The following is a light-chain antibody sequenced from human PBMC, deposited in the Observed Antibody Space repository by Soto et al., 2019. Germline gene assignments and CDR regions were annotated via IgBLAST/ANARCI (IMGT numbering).Light chain of an antibody. J-gene: IGKJ3*01. V-gene: IGKV1-16*02. Sequence: DIQMTQSPSSLSASVGDRVTITCRASQDISNNVAWSQQKPGKAPKSLIYGASTLQSGVPSKFSGSGSGTDFTLTISSLQPEDFATYYCQHHKSYPLSFGPGTKV. CDR3: QHHKSYPLS. CDR1: QDISNN. CDR2: GAS.